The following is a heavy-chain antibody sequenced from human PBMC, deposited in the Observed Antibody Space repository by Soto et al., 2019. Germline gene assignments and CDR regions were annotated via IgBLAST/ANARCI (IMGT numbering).Heavy chain of an antibody. D-gene: IGHD3-22*01. CDR1: GFTFSSYA. J-gene: IGHJ4*02. CDR3: AKARDYYDSSGYLPAYYFDY. V-gene: IGHV3-23*01. Sequence: PGGSLRLSCAASGFTFSSYAMSWVRQAPGKXLEWVSAISGSGGSTYYADSVKGRFTISRDNSKNTLYLQMNSLRAEDTAVYYCAKARDYYDSSGYLPAYYFDYWGQGTLVTVSS. CDR2: ISGSGGST.